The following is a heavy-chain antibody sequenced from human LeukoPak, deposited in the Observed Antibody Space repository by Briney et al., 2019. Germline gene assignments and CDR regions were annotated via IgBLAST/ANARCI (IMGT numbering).Heavy chain of an antibody. CDR1: GFTVSTSY. D-gene: IGHD3-10*01. CDR2: IYSGGST. Sequence: GGSLRLSCAASGFTVSTSYMSWVRQAPEKGLEWVSVIYSGGSTYYADSVKGRFTISRDSSKNTLYLQMNSLRPEDTAVYYCARDPGSGSYTYDYWGQGNLITVSS. V-gene: IGHV3-66*01. CDR3: ARDPGSGSYTYDY. J-gene: IGHJ4*02.